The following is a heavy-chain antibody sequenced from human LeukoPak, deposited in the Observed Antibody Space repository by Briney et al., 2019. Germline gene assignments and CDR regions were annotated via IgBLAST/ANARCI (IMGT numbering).Heavy chain of an antibody. CDR3: ARGPNSNWSGLDF. CDR1: GFSFSGHW. V-gene: IGHV3-74*01. CDR2: ISPTGSTT. D-gene: IGHD6-6*01. J-gene: IGHJ4*02. Sequence: GGSLRLSCSASGFSFSGHWMHWARQLPGKGLVWVSRISPTGSTTSYADPVKGRFTVSRDNAKNTLYLQVNNLRAEDTAVYYCARGPNSNWSGLDFWGQGTLLTVSS.